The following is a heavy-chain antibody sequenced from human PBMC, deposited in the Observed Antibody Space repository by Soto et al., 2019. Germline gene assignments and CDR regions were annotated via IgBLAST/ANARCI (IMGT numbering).Heavy chain of an antibody. J-gene: IGHJ3*02. CDR1: GATFKNSA. Sequence: QVQLVQSGTEIKNPGSSVRVSCTISGATFKNSAIEWVRQAPGQGLEWMGGIIPALRTTNYAQTFQGRISITADESANTAYLDLNSLTSADSAVYYCASRRPPRVVFAFEIWGQGTLVTVSS. V-gene: IGHV1-69*01. D-gene: IGHD2-15*01. CDR2: IIPALRTT. CDR3: ASRRPPRVVFAFEI.